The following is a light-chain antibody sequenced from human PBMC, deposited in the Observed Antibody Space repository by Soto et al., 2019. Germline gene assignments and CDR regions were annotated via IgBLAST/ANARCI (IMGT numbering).Light chain of an antibody. Sequence: DIQMTQSPSSLSTSVVDSVTITFLASQIISSYLNWYQQKPGKAHKLLIYASYSLQSGVKSRFSGSGSGTDFTLTIRSMLPEDFATYYCNKLNNYHINCGKGKRREIK. CDR3: NKLNNYHIN. CDR2: ASY. V-gene: IGKV1-39*01. CDR1: QIISSY. J-gene: IGKJ5*01.